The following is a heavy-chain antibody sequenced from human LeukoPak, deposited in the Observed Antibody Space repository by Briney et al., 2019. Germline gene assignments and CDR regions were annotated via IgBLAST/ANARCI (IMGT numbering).Heavy chain of an antibody. CDR3: ARLNEDRYCSGGSCYSNDY. CDR1: GYTFTSYY. Sequence: ASVKVSCKASGYTFTSYYMHWVRQAPGQGLEWMGIINPSGDSTSYAQKFQGRVTMTRDTSTSTVYMELSSLRSEDTAVYYCARLNEDRYCSGGSCYSNDYWDQGTLVTVSS. CDR2: INPSGDST. J-gene: IGHJ4*02. V-gene: IGHV1-46*01. D-gene: IGHD2-15*01.